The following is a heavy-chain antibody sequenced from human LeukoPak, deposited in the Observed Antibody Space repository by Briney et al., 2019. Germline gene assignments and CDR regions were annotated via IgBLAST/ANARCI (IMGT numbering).Heavy chain of an antibody. J-gene: IGHJ4*02. CDR1: GFTFDDYA. V-gene: IGHV3-9*01. CDR2: ISWNSGSI. Sequence: GRSLRLSCAASGFTFDDYAMHWVRQAPGKGLEWVSGISWNSGSIGYADSVKGRFTISRDNAKNSLYLQMNSLRAEDTALYYCAKDIRDIVVVVAATHGLDYWGQGTLVTVSS. CDR3: AKDIRDIVVVVAATHGLDY. D-gene: IGHD2-15*01.